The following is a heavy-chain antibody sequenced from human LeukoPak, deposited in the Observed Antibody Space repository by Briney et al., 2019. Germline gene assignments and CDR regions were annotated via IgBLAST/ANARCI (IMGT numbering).Heavy chain of an antibody. Sequence: PSETLSLTCTVSGGSMSPYHWGWLRQPPGKGLEWIGYIYYSGSTNYNPSLKSRVTISVDTPKNQFSLKLSSVTAADTAVYYCASIGYYYGSGSYYNNRYDAFDIWGQGTMVTVSS. CDR3: ASIGYYYGSGSYYNNRYDAFDI. CDR2: IYYSGST. V-gene: IGHV4-59*01. D-gene: IGHD3-10*01. CDR1: GGSMSPYH. J-gene: IGHJ3*02.